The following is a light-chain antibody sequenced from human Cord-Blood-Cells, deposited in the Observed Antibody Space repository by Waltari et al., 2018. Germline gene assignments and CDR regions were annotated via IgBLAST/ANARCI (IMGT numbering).Light chain of an antibody. CDR2: QDS. Sequence: SYELTQPPSVSVSPGQTASITCSGDKLGDQYACWYQQKPGQSPVLVIYQDSKRPSGIPARFSGSTSGNTATLTISGTQAMDEADDYCQAWDSSTVVFGGGTKLTVL. CDR3: QAWDSSTVV. J-gene: IGLJ2*01. V-gene: IGLV3-1*01. CDR1: KLGDQY.